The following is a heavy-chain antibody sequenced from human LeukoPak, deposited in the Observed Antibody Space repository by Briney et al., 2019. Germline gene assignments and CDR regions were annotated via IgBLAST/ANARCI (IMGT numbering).Heavy chain of an antibody. CDR1: GGTFSSYA. D-gene: IGHD2-21*02. V-gene: IGHV1-69*06. CDR2: IIPIFGTA. J-gene: IGHJ4*02. Sequence: GASVKVSCKASGGTFSSYAISWVRQAPGQGLEWMGGIIPIFGTANYAQKFQGRVTITADKSTSTAYMELSSLRSEDTAVYYCARQSRINCGGDCYFDYWGQGTLVTVSS. CDR3: ARQSRINCGGDCYFDY.